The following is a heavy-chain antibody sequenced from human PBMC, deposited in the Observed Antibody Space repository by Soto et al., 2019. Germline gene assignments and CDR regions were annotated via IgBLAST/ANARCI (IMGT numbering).Heavy chain of an antibody. CDR2: IYHSGST. J-gene: IGHJ4*02. Sequence: SETLSLTCTVSGGSISSSNWWSWVRQPPGKGLEWIGEIYHSGSTNYNPSLKSRVTISVDKSKNQFSLKLSSVTAADTAVYYCARMGGYYDSSGYYYADFDYWGQGTLVTVSS. CDR1: GGSISSSNW. CDR3: ARMGGYYDSSGYYYADFDY. V-gene: IGHV4-4*02. D-gene: IGHD3-22*01.